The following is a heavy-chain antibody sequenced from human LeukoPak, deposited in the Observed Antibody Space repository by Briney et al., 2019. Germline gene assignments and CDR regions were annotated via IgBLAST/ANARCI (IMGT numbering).Heavy chain of an antibody. D-gene: IGHD5-18*01. Sequence: SETLSLTCTVSGGSISSYYWSWIRQPPGKGLEWIGYIYYSGSTNYNPSLKSRVTISVDTSKNQFSLKLSSVTAADTAVYYCARRDSYGYSYWFDPWGQGTLVTVSS. CDR2: IYYSGST. CDR1: GGSISSYY. J-gene: IGHJ5*02. V-gene: IGHV4-59*01. CDR3: ARRDSYGYSYWFDP.